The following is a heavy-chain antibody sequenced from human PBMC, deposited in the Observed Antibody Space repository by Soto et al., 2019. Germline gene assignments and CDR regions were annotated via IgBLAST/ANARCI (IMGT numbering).Heavy chain of an antibody. CDR2: LNHGGDTK. V-gene: IGHV3-7*01. J-gene: IGHJ4*02. D-gene: IGHD5-12*01. Sequence: EVHVVESGGALVQPGGSLRLSCAVSGFTCSGFWMTWVRQSPGKGLEWVANLNHGGDTKYYVDSVKGRFTISRDNAKSSLYLQMNSLRTEDTAVYYCARGGYDFGYEDYWGQGTLVTVSS. CDR1: GFTCSGFW. CDR3: ARGGYDFGYEDY.